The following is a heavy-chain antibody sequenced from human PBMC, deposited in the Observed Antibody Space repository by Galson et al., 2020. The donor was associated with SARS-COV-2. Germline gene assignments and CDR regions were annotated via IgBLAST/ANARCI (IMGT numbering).Heavy chain of an antibody. V-gene: IGHV3-30*04. J-gene: IGHJ3*02. CDR2: ISYDGSNK. CDR3: VGELLYDAFDI. CDR1: GFTFSSYA. Sequence: GGSLRLSCAASGFTFSSYAMHWVRQAPGKGLEWVAVISYDGSNKYYADSVKGRFTISRDNSKNTLYLQMNSLRAEDTAVYYSVGELLYDAFDIWGQGTMVTVSS. D-gene: IGHD3-10*01.